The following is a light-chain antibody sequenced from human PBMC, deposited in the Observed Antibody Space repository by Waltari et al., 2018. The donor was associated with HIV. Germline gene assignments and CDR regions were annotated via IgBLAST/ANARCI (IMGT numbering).Light chain of an antibody. CDR3: QQFASSQWT. J-gene: IGKJ1*01. CDR2: GAS. Sequence: ETVLTQSPGTLSLSPGERATLSCRASQSVTSTYLAWYQQKPGQPPSLLIHGASSRATGIPDRFSGSGSGTDFTLTISRLEPEDFAVYYCQQFASSQWTFGQGTKVEVK. V-gene: IGKV3-20*01. CDR1: QSVTSTY.